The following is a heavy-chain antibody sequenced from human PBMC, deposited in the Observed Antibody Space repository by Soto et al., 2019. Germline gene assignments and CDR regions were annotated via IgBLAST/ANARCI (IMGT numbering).Heavy chain of an antibody. J-gene: IGHJ5*02. CDR3: AGSSGSYGGFDP. V-gene: IGHV4-30-2*01. CDR2: IYHSGST. CDR1: GGSISSGGYS. Sequence: QLQLQESGSGLVKPSQTLSLTCAVSGGSISSGGYSWSWIRQPPGKGLEWIGYIYHSGSTYYNPSRKRRVTISVDMSKNQFSLKLGSVTAADTAVYYCAGSSGSYGGFDPWGQGTLVTVSS. D-gene: IGHD1-26*01.